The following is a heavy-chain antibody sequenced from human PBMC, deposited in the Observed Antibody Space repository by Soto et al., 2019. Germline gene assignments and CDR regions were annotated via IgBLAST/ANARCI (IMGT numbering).Heavy chain of an antibody. CDR3: AKGVAGFDY. D-gene: IGHD6-19*01. J-gene: IGHJ4*02. CDR1: GFTFSTYA. CDR2: FWHDGIKI. Sequence: TGGSLRLSCAASGFTFSTYAVHWVRQAPGKGLEWVALFWHDGIKIYYADSVRGRFTISRDNSRNKLYLQMNSLTAEDTAVYYCAKGVAGFDYWGQGTQVTVSS. V-gene: IGHV3-33*06.